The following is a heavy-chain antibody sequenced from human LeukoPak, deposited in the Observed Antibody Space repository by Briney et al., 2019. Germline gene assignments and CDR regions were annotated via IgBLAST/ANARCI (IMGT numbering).Heavy chain of an antibody. CDR1: GGSINKDY. CDR3: ARDHGLGMDV. D-gene: IGHD3/OR15-3a*01. V-gene: IGHV4-4*07. CDR2: IHISGST. Sequence: SETLSLTCTVSGGSINKDYWSWIRQPAGKGLEWIGRIHISGSTHHNPSLKSRVTMSIDASKNQFSLKLSSVTAADTAVYYCARDHGLGMDVWGQGTTVTVSS. J-gene: IGHJ6*02.